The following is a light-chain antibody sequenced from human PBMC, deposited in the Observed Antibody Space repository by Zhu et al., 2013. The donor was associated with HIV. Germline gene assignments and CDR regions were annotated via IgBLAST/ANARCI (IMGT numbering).Light chain of an antibody. CDR2: GNS. J-gene: IGLJ2*01. V-gene: IGLV1-40*01. CDR3: QAWDSSIVV. Sequence: QSVLTQPPSVSGAPGQRVTISCTGSSSNIGAGYDVHWYQQLPGTAPKLLIYGNSNRPSGVPDRFSGSKSGTSASLAITGLQAEDEADYYCQAWDSSIVVFGGGTKLTVL. CDR1: SSNIGAGYD.